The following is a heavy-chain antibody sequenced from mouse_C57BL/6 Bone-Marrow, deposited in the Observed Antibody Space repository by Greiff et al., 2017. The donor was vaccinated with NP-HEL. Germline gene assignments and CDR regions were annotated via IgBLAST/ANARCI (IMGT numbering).Heavy chain of an antibody. CDR2: ISNGGGST. J-gene: IGHJ3*01. D-gene: IGHD1-1*01. CDR1: GFTFSDYY. Sequence: EVKLVESGGGLVQPGGSLKLSCAASGFTFSDYYMYWVRQTPEKRLEWVAYISNGGGSTYYPDTVKGRFTISRDNAKNTLYLQMSRLKSEDTAMYYCAGHDDGSSWFAYWGQGTLVTVSA. V-gene: IGHV5-12*01. CDR3: AGHDDGSSWFAY.